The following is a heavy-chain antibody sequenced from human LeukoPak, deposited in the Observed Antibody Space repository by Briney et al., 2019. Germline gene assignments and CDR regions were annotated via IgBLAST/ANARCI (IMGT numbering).Heavy chain of an antibody. D-gene: IGHD5-12*01. J-gene: IGHJ4*02. CDR2: IHYSGRT. V-gene: IGHV4-39*01. CDR1: GCSFSSPTYY. Sequence: SETLSLTCTVSGCSFSSPTYYWACIRQPPGKGLEWVGGIHYSGRTFYNPSLKSRVSICADTSKNQFSLRLSSVTAAETAVYYCARRVIVATIDYWGQGTLVTVSS. CDR3: ARRVIVATIDY.